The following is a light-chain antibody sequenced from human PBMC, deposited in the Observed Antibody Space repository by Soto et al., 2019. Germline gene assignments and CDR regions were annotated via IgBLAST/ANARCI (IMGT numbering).Light chain of an antibody. CDR1: SSDIGAFNH. V-gene: IGLV2-14*03. CDR2: DVI. Sequence: QSALTQPASMSDSPGQLITISCIGTSSDIGAFNHVSWHQQHPGKAPKLIIYDVIHRPSGVSSRFSGSKTGNTASLIISGLQAEDEADYYCSSYTSSSSYVFGSGTKVTVL. CDR3: SSYTSSSSYV. J-gene: IGLJ1*01.